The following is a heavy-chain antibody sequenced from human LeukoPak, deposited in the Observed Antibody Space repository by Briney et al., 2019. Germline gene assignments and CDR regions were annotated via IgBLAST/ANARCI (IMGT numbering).Heavy chain of an antibody. CDR3: ATVRGSGWSLYYIDS. V-gene: IGHV4-34*01. D-gene: IGHD6-19*01. Sequence: PSETLSLTCAVYGESFSDYYWSWIRQPPGKGLEWIGEINHSGGTNYNPSLKSRVTISVDTSKNQFSLKLSSVTAADTAVYYCATVRGSGWSLYYIDSWGQGTLVTVSS. J-gene: IGHJ4*02. CDR1: GESFSDYY. CDR2: INHSGGT.